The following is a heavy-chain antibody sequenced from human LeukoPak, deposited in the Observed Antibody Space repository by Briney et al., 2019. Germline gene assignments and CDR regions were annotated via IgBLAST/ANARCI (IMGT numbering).Heavy chain of an antibody. Sequence: PGGSLRLSCAASGFTLNNAWMSWVRQAPGKGLEWIGRIKSTADGGTIDYAAPVKGRFTISRDDSKNVMYLQMNSLKSEDTAVYCSSGRAVSGIPRWLDPWGQGTLVTVSS. CDR2: IKSTADGGTI. CDR1: GFTLNNAW. CDR3: SGRAVSGIPRWLDP. J-gene: IGHJ5*02. D-gene: IGHD6-19*01. V-gene: IGHV3-15*01.